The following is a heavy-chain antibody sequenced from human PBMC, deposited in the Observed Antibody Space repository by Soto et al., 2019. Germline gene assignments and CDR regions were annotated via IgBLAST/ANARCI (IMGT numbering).Heavy chain of an antibody. CDR2: IYHSGST. CDR1: GGSISSGGYS. D-gene: IGHD3-10*01. Sequence: QLQLQESGSGLVKPSQTLSLTCAVSGGSISSGGYSWSWIRQPPGKGLEWIGYIYHSGSTYYNPSLKSRVTISVDRSKNQLSLKLSSVTAADTAVYYCAREKNVLPGGYFDYWGQGTLVTVSS. J-gene: IGHJ4*02. V-gene: IGHV4-30-2*01. CDR3: AREKNVLPGGYFDY.